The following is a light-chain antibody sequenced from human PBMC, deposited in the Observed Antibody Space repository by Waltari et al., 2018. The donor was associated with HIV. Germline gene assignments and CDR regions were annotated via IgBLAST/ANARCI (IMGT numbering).Light chain of an antibody. J-gene: IGLJ3*02. CDR3: AAWDDSLNGWV. Sequence: QSVLTQPPSASGTPGQRVPISCSGSSSNIGSNTVNWYQQLPGPAPKLRIYSNNQRPSGVPDRFSGSKSGTSASLAISGLQSEDEADYYCAAWDDSLNGWVFGGGTKLTVL. V-gene: IGLV1-44*01. CDR1: SSNIGSNT. CDR2: SNN.